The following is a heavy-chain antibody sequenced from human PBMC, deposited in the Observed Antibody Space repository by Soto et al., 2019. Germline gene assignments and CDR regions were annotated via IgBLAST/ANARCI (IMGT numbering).Heavy chain of an antibody. D-gene: IGHD3-22*01. J-gene: IGHJ6*02. CDR3: AHYYDSSVYPSPLRRYGMDV. CDR2: INPNSGGT. CDR1: GYTFTGYY. V-gene: IGHV1-2*02. Sequence: ASVKGSCKASGYTFTGYYMHWVRQAPGQGLEWMGWINPNSGGTNYAQKFQGRVTMTRDTSISTAYMELSRLRSDDTAVYYCAHYYDSSVYPSPLRRYGMDVWGQGSTVTVSS.